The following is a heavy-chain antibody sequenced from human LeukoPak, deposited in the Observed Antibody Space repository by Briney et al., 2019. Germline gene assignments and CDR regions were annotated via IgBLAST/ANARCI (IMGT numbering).Heavy chain of an antibody. CDR1: GFTFSSYA. J-gene: IGHJ4*02. V-gene: IGHV3-64*01. D-gene: IGHD3-16*01. Sequence: GGSLRLSCAASGFTFSSYAMHWVRQAPGKGLEYVSAISSNGGSTYYANSVKGRFTISRDNSKNTLYLQMGSLGAEDMAVYYCARELRRLQTSHLISYWGQGTLATVSS. CDR3: ARELRRLQTSHLISY. CDR2: ISSNGGST.